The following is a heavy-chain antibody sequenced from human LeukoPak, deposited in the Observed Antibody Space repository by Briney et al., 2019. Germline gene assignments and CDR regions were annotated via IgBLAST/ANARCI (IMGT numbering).Heavy chain of an antibody. D-gene: IGHD6-13*01. V-gene: IGHV3-13*01. J-gene: IGHJ4*02. CDR2: IGTAGDT. Sequence: GGSLRLSCAASGFTFSSYDMHWVRQATGKGLEWVSAIGTAGDTYYPGSVKGRFTISRENAKNSLYLQMNSLRAEDTAVYYCARGGYSSSWYTLNYYFDYWDQGTLVTVSS. CDR3: ARGGYSSSWYTLNYYFDY. CDR1: GFTFSSYD.